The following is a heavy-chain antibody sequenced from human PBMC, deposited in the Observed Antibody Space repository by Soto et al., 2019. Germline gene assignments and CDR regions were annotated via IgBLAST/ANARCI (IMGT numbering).Heavy chain of an antibody. Sequence: GASVKVSCKASGYTYTSYDVIWVRQAPGQGLEWMGWISTYNGDTRYAQKLQGRVTMTTDTSTSTAYMELRSLRSDDTAVYYCARVTVVPAALGLDAFDIWGQGTMVTVSS. CDR3: ARVTVVPAALGLDAFDI. J-gene: IGHJ3*02. D-gene: IGHD2-2*01. V-gene: IGHV1-18*01. CDR1: GYTYTSYD. CDR2: ISTYNGDT.